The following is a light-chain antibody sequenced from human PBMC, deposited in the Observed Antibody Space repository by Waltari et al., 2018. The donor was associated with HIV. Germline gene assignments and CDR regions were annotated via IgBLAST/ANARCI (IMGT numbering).Light chain of an antibody. V-gene: IGLV1-40*01. CDR2: CNN. Sequence: QSVLTQPPSVSGAPGQRVTISCTGSSSNIGAGYHVHWYQHLPGTAPKLPIYCNNNRPSGIPGRFSASKSGTSSSLAITGLQAADEADYYCPSYDGRLSGYVFGTGTKVTVL. J-gene: IGLJ1*01. CDR3: PSYDGRLSGYV. CDR1: SSNIGAGYH.